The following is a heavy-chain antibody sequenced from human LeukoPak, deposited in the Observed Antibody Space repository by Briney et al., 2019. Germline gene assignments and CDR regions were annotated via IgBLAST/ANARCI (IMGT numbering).Heavy chain of an antibody. Sequence: PGGSVRLSRAASGFTISNYWMNWVRQAPGKGLVWVSCIKNGGGTSYADSVKGRFTISRDNAKNTLYLQMNSLRAEDTAVYYCLRNLNYWGQGILVTVS. CDR1: GFTISNYW. J-gene: IGHJ4*02. V-gene: IGHV3-74*01. CDR3: LRNLNY. CDR2: IKNGGGT. D-gene: IGHD3-9*01.